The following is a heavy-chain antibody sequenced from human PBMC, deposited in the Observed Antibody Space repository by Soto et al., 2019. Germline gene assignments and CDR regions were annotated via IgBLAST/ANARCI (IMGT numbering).Heavy chain of an antibody. D-gene: IGHD2-2*01. CDR1: GGSISSGDYY. Sequence: SETLSLTCTVSGGSISSGDYYWSWIRQPPGKGLEWIGYIYYSGSTYYNPSLKSRVTISVDTSKNQFSLKLSSVTAADTAVYYCARVPRIGYCSSTSCYSDWGQGTLVTVSS. CDR2: IYYSGST. V-gene: IGHV4-30-4*01. J-gene: IGHJ4*02. CDR3: ARVPRIGYCSSTSCYSD.